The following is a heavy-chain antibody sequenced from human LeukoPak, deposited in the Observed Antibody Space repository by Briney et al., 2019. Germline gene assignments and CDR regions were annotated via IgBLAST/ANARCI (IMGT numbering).Heavy chain of an antibody. V-gene: IGHV4-59*01. Sequence: KASETLSLTCTVSGGSLSSYFWSWIRQPPGKGLEWIAYIYYSGSTNYNPSLKSRVTISVDTSKNQFSLKLSSVTAADTAVYYCARQPSSWFTSFDCWGQGTLVTVSS. CDR2: IYYSGST. CDR3: ARQPSSWFTSFDC. J-gene: IGHJ4*02. CDR1: GGSLSSYF. D-gene: IGHD6-13*01.